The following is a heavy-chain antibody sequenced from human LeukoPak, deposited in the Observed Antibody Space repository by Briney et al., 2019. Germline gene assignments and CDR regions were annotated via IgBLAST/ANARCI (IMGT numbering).Heavy chain of an antibody. J-gene: IGHJ3*02. CDR1: GFTFDDYA. CDR2: ISGSGGST. D-gene: IGHD5-18*01. Sequence: GRSLRLSCAASGFTFDDYAMHWVRQAPGKGLEWVSAISGSGGSTYYADSVKGRFTISRDNSKNTLYLQMNSLRAEDTAVYYCAKDLGYSYGYGLDAFDIWGQGTMVTVSS. V-gene: IGHV3-23*01. CDR3: AKDLGYSYGYGLDAFDI.